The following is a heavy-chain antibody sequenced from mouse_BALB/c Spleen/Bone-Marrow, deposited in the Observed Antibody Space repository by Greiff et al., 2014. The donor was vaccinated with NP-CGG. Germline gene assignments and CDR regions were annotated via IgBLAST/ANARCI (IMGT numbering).Heavy chain of an antibody. CDR3: ARARYYDN. V-gene: IGHV1-26*01. D-gene: IGHD3-3*01. J-gene: IGHJ2*01. Sequence: VQLQQSGPELVKPGTSVKMSCKASGYTFTDYYMMWVRQSHGESLEWIGHINPNTDGTFYNQKFKGKATLTVDKSSSTAYMQLNSLTSEDSAVYYCARARYYDNWGQGTTLTVSS. CDR1: GYTFTDYY. CDR2: INPNTDGT.